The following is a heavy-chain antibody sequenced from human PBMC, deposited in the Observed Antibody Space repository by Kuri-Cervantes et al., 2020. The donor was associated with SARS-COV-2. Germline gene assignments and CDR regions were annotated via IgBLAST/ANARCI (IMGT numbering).Heavy chain of an antibody. Sequence: GSLRLSCAVYGGSFSGYYWSWIRQPPGKGLEWIGEINHSGSTNYNPSLKSRVTISVDTSKNQFSLKLSSVTAADTAVYYCARHQRGPQRYDSSGKFDYWGQGTLVTVSS. CDR2: INHSGST. CDR3: ARHQRGPQRYDSSGKFDY. CDR1: GGSFSGYY. V-gene: IGHV4-34*01. J-gene: IGHJ4*02. D-gene: IGHD3-22*01.